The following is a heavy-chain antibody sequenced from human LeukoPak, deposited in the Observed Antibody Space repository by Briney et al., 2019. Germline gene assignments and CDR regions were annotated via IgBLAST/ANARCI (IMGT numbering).Heavy chain of an antibody. CDR2: INPNSGGT. CDR3: ASALHYDYVWGSYRSSGFDY. J-gene: IGHJ4*02. CDR1: GYTFTGYY. D-gene: IGHD3-16*02. Sequence: ASVKVSCKASGYTFTGYYMHWVRQAPGQGLEWMGWINPNSGGTNYAQKFQGRVTMTRDTSISTAYMELSRLRSDDTAVYYCASALHYDYVWGSYRSSGFDYWGQGTLVTVSS. V-gene: IGHV1-2*02.